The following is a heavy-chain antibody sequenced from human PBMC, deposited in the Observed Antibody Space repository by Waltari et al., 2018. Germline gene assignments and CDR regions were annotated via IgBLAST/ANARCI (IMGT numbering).Heavy chain of an antibody. D-gene: IGHD3-22*01. Sequence: QVQLQQWGAGLLKPSETLSLTCAVYGGSFSGYYWSWIRQPPGKGLEWIGEINHSGSTNYNPYRKSLVTISVDTSKNQFSLKLSAVTAADTAVYYCARGYYYDSSGYRNWFDPWGQGTLVTVSS. V-gene: IGHV4-34*01. CDR3: ARGYYYDSSGYRNWFDP. CDR2: INHSGST. CDR1: GGSFSGYY. J-gene: IGHJ5*02.